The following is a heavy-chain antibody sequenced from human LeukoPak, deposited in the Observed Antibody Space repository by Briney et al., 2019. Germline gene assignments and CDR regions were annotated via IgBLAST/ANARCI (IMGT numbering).Heavy chain of an antibody. V-gene: IGHV4-59*01. Sequence: SETLSLTCTVSGGSISSYYWSWIRQPPGKRLEWIGYIYYSGSTNYNPSLKSRVTISVDTSKNQFSLKLSSVTAADTAVYYCAGDSSSSIYFDYWGQGTLVTVSS. CDR3: AGDSSSSIYFDY. CDR2: IYYSGST. D-gene: IGHD6-6*01. J-gene: IGHJ4*02. CDR1: GGSISSYY.